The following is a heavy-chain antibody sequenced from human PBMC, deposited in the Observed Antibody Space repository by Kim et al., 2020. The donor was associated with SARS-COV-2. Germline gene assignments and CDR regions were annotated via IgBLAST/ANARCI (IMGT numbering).Heavy chain of an antibody. Sequence: GGSLRLSCAASGFTFSSYDMHWVRQTPGKGLEWVAVISDDGDNQYYADSVKGRFTISRDNPKSTLYLQMNSLRPEDTAVYFCVKNPYTYSGGHFDYWGQGTLVTVSS. J-gene: IGHJ4*02. CDR1: GFTFSSYD. D-gene: IGHD3-16*01. CDR2: ISDDGDNQ. V-gene: IGHV3-30*18. CDR3: VKNPYTYSGGHFDY.